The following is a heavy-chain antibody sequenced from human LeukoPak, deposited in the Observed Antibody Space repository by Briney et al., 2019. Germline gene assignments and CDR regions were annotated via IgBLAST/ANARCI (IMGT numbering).Heavy chain of an antibody. CDR2: ISSFSGTI. CDR3: ARDFSSGSYYGDYYFDY. Sequence: PGGSLRLSCAASGFDFRSYSMNWVRQAPGKGLEWVSYISSFSGTIDYADSVKGRFTISRDNAKNSLYLQMNSLRAEDTAVYYCARDFSSGSYYGDYYFDYWGQGTLVTVSS. J-gene: IGHJ4*02. CDR1: GFDFRSYS. D-gene: IGHD1-26*01. V-gene: IGHV3-48*04.